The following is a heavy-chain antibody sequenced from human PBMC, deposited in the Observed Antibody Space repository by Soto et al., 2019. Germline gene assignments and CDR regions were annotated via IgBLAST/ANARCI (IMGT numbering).Heavy chain of an antibody. D-gene: IGHD3-10*01. J-gene: IGHJ2*01. CDR1: GFTFSSYS. CDR2: ISSSSSYI. CDR3: ARVPRGGLGVLYLDL. V-gene: IGHV3-21*01. Sequence: EVQLVESGGGLVKPGGSLRLSCAASGFTFSSYSMNWVRQAPGKGLEWVSSISSSSSYIYYADSVKGRFTISRDNAKNSLYLQMNSLRAEDTAVYYCARVPRGGLGVLYLDLWGRGTLVTVSS.